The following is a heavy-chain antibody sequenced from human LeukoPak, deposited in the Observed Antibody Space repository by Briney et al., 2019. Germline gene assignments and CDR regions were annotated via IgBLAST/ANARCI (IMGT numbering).Heavy chain of an antibody. Sequence: SETLSLTCTVSGGSISSSSYYWGWIRQPPGKGLEWIGSIYYSGSTYYNPSLKSRVTISVDTSKNQFSLKLSSVTAADTAVYYCARGSGEKLWGAYYYYGMDVWGQGTTVTVSS. J-gene: IGHJ6*02. CDR1: GGSISSSSYY. CDR2: IYYSGST. V-gene: IGHV4-39*07. D-gene: IGHD3-10*01. CDR3: ARGSGEKLWGAYYYYGMDV.